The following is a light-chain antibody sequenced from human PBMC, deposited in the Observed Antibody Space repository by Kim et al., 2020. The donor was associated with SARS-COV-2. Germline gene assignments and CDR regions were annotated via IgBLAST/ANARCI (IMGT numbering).Light chain of an antibody. V-gene: IGLV7-46*01. Sequence: PGGTVTLPCGSSTGTVTSCHYPYWFQQKPGQVPRTLIYDTSNKDSWTPARFSGSLLGGKAALTLSGAQPEDEADYYCSVLHNGGRPFGGGTQLTVL. CDR1: TGTVTSCHY. CDR3: SVLHNGGRP. CDR2: DTS. J-gene: IGLJ2*01.